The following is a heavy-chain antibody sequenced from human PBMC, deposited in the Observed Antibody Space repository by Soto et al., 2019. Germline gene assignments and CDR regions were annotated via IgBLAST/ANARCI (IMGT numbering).Heavy chain of an antibody. Sequence: ASVKVSCKASGGTFSSYAISWVRQAPGQGLEWMGGIIPIFGTANYAQKFQGSVTITADESTSTAYMELSSLRSEDTSVYYCARRYGSGSYYDAFDIWGQGTMVTVSS. CDR2: IIPIFGTA. CDR1: GGTFSSYA. D-gene: IGHD3-10*01. J-gene: IGHJ3*02. V-gene: IGHV1-69*13. CDR3: ARRYGSGSYYDAFDI.